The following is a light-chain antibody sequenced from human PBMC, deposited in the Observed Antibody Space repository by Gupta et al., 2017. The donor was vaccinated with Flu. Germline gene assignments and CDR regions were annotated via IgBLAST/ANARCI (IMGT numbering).Light chain of an antibody. CDR1: QSISSY. CDR3: QESYSTSDT. Sequence: PSVLSACVGERVTSTGRASQSISSYVSGYQQKTGRGPKLLFYDASSWEGGVPSRCSGGGCGRDFTLAISSLRHEDVATYYCQESYSTSDTFGQGTKVEIK. CDR2: DAS. V-gene: IGKV1-39*01. J-gene: IGKJ1*01.